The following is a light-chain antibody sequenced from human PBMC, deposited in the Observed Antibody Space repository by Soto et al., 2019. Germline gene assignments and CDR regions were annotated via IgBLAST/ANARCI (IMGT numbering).Light chain of an antibody. CDR1: QSISSY. V-gene: IGKV3-11*01. J-gene: IGKJ1*01. Sequence: EVVLTQSPDTLSLPPGERATLSCRASQSISSYLAWYQQKPGQAPRLLIYDASSRATGIPARFSGSGSGTDFTLTISSLEPEDFAVYYCQQLNEWTPQWTFGQGTKVEIK. CDR2: DAS. CDR3: QQLNEWTPQWT.